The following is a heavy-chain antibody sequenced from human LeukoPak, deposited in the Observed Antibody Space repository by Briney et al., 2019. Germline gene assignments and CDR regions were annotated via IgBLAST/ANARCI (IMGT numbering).Heavy chain of an antibody. CDR3: AKEKFGEPIFDY. CDR2: ISWNSGSI. CDR1: GFTFDDYA. Sequence: GGSLRLSCAASGFTFDDYAMHWVRRAPGKGLEWVSGISWNSGSIGYADSVRGRFTISRDNAKNSLYLQMNSLRAEDTALYYCAKEKFGEPIFDYWGQGTLVTVSS. V-gene: IGHV3-9*01. D-gene: IGHD3-10*01. J-gene: IGHJ4*02.